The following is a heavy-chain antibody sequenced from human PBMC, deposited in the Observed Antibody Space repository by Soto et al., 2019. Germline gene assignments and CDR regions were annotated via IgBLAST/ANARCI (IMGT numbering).Heavy chain of an antibody. CDR1: RFTFNIYA. V-gene: IGHV3-23*01. CDR3: ATVQNTSRSVDY. CDR2: PGATGRTT. Sequence: GGTMRRSCAASRFTFNIYAMTWVRQAPGKGLEWVSTPGATGRTTYYSDSAKGRFTVSRDNSKNTLDLQMSNLRAEDTAVYYSATVQNTSRSVDYWAQGTLVTVS. J-gene: IGHJ4*02.